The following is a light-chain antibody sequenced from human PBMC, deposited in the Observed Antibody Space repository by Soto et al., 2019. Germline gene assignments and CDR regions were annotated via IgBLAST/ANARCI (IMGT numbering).Light chain of an antibody. V-gene: IGLV1-44*01. CDR2: IND. CDR1: SSNIGDNP. Sequence: QSVLTQPPSASGTPGQRVTISCSGSSSNIGDNPVNWYQQLPGAAPKLLIYINDQRPSGVPDRFSGSKSGTSASLAIKGLQPEDEADYSCAAWDDSLNALFGTGTKLTVL. CDR3: AAWDDSLNAL. J-gene: IGLJ1*01.